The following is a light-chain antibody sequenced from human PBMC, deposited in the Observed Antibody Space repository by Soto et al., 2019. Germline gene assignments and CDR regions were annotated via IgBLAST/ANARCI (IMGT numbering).Light chain of an antibody. J-gene: IGKJ5*01. V-gene: IGKV3-11*01. Sequence: EIVLTQSPATLSLSPGERATLSCRASQSVSSFLAWYQQKPGQAPRLLIYDASNRATGIPARFSGSGSGTGLPPPINSLEPEDFAVYLCHQRNNRAITFGQGTRLEIK. CDR1: QSVSSF. CDR2: DAS. CDR3: HQRNNRAIT.